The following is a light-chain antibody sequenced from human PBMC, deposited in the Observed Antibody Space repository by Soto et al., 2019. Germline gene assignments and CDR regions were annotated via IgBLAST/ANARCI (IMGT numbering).Light chain of an antibody. CDR2: EVS. V-gene: IGLV2-14*01. CDR3: SSYTSSSTPV. J-gene: IGLJ1*01. CDR1: SSDVGGYNH. Sequence: QSALTQPASVSGSPGQSITISCTGTSSDVGGYNHVSWYQQHPGKAPKLMIYEVSNRPSGVSNRFSGSKSGNTASLTISGLQAEDEADYYCSSYTSSSTPVFGTGTKLTVL.